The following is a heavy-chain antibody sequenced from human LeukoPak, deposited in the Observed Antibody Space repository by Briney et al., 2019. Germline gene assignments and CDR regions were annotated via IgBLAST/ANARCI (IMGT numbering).Heavy chain of an antibody. CDR2: IYAGDSDT. Sequence: PGESLKISCTGSGYSFTSYWIGWVRQMPGKGLEWMGFIYAGDSDTRYGPSFQGQVTISADKPISTAYLQWSSLKASDTAMYYCASIRVVVITDDAFDTWGQGTMVTVSS. V-gene: IGHV5-51*01. J-gene: IGHJ3*02. D-gene: IGHD3-22*01. CDR1: GYSFTSYW. CDR3: ASIRVVVITDDAFDT.